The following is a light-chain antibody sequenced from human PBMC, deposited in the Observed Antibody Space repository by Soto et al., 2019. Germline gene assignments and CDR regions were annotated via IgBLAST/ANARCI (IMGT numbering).Light chain of an antibody. CDR2: GTS. CDR1: QTIGRNY. CDR3: QQYASSPLLT. V-gene: IGKV3-20*01. J-gene: IGKJ4*01. Sequence: EIMLPTSPGTLSFSPGGAGIFFCMVIQTIGRNYLAWYQQKPGQAPRLLIFGTSTRATGIPDRFSGSGSGTDFTLSISRLEPEDFAVYYCQQYASSPLLTFGGGTKVDIK.